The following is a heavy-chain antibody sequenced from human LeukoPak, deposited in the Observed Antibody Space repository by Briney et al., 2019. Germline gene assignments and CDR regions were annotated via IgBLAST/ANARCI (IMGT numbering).Heavy chain of an antibody. J-gene: IGHJ5*02. CDR3: ARDHGYSYGNNWFDP. CDR2: IYYSGST. D-gene: IGHD5-18*01. V-gene: IGHV4-31*11. CDR1: GGSISSGGYY. Sequence: PSETLSLTCAVSGGSISSGGYYWSWIRQHPGKGLEWIGYIYYSGSTYYNPSLKSRVTISVDTSKNQFSLKLSSVTAADTAVYYCARDHGYSYGNNWFDPWGQGTLVTVSS.